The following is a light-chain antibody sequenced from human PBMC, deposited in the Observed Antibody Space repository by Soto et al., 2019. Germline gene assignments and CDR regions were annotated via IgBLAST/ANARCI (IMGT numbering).Light chain of an antibody. V-gene: IGKV1-5*01. J-gene: IGKJ1*01. Sequence: IQMTQSPSSLSASVGDRVTITCQASQDISNYLNWYQQKPGKAPKLLIYDASSFESGVPSRFSGSGSGTEFTLTISSLQPDDFATYYCQQYNDYWTFGQGTKVDIK. CDR1: QDISNY. CDR2: DAS. CDR3: QQYNDYWT.